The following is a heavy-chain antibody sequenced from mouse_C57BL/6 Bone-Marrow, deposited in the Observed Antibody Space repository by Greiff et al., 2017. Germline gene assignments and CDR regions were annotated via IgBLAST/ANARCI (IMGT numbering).Heavy chain of an antibody. V-gene: IGHV5-15*01. CDR3: ARRGYGPYYAMDY. J-gene: IGHJ4*01. CDR2: ISNLAYSI. Sequence: EVKVVESGGGLVQPGGSLKLSCAASGFTFSDYGMAWVRQAPRKGPEWVAFISNLAYSIYYADTVTGRFTISRANAKNTLYLEMSSLRSEDTAMYYCARRGYGPYYAMDYWGQGTSVTVSS. D-gene: IGHD2-2*01. CDR1: GFTFSDYG.